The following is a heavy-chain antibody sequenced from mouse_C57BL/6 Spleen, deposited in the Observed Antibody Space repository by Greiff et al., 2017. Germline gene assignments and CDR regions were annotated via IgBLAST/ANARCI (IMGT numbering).Heavy chain of an antibody. J-gene: IGHJ4*01. CDR1: GYTFTDYY. CDR2: IYPGSGNT. Sequence: VQLQQSGAELVRPGASVKLSCKASGYTFTDYYINWVKQRPGQGLEWIARIYPGSGNTYYTEKFKGKATLTAEKSSSTAYMQLSRLTSEDSAVYVCARGDSYYCSGDADAMDYWGQGTSVTVSS. V-gene: IGHV1-76*01. CDR3: ARGDSYYCSGDADAMDY. D-gene: IGHD2-12*01.